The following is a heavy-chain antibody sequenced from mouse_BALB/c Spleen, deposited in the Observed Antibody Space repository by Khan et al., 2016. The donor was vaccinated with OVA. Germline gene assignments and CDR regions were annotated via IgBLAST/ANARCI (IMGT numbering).Heavy chain of an antibody. V-gene: IGHV1S135*01. CDR2: IDPYTGGT. D-gene: IGHD1-1*01. Sequence: VQLQQSGPELVKPGASVKVSCKASGYSFTDYNMFWVKQSLGKTLEWIGYIDPYTGGTNYNQKFMGRATLPVDTSSSPAFMHLNSLTSGDTAAYYCALIYHYGSGFDYWGQGTTLTVSS. CDR1: GYSFTDYN. CDR3: ALIYHYGSGFDY. J-gene: IGHJ2*01.